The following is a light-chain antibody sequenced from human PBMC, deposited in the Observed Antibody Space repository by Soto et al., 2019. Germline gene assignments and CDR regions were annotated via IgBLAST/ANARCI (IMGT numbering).Light chain of an antibody. Sequence: QSVLTQPASVSGSPGQSITISCTGTNSDVGNYNYVSWYQQHPGKAPKLMIYDVINRPSGVSNRFSGSKSGITASLTISGLQAEDEADYYCSSYTSSSTYVFGTGTKVTVL. J-gene: IGLJ1*01. V-gene: IGLV2-14*01. CDR2: DVI. CDR3: SSYTSSSTYV. CDR1: NSDVGNYNY.